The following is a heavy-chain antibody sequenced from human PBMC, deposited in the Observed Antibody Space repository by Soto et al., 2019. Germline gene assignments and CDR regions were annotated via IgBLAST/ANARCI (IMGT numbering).Heavy chain of an antibody. J-gene: IGHJ6*02. D-gene: IGHD6-6*01. V-gene: IGHV5-51*01. CDR3: ASGAYSSSSYYYGMDV. CDR2: IYPGDSDT. Sequence: PRESLKISCKGSGYSFTSYWIGWVRQMPGKGLEWMGIIYPGDSDTRYSPSFQGQVTISADKSISTAYLQWSSLKASDTAMYYCASGAYSSSSYYYGMDVWGQGTTVTVSS. CDR1: GYSFTSYW.